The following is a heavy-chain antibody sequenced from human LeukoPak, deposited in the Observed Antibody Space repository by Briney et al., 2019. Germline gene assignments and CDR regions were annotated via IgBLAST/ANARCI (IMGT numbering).Heavy chain of an antibody. CDR2: ISGSGGST. J-gene: IGHJ4*02. D-gene: IGHD2-21*01. Sequence: PSGGSLRLSCGASGFTFSSYAMSWVRQAPGKGLEWVSAISGSGGSTYYADSVKGRFTISRDNSKNTLYLQMNSLRAEDTAVYYCAKESKSRVIGPLGFWGQGTLVTVSS. V-gene: IGHV3-23*01. CDR1: GFTFSSYA. CDR3: AKESKSRVIGPLGF.